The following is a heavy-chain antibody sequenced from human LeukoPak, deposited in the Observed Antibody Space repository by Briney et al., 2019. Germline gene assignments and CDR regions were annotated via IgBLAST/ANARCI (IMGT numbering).Heavy chain of an antibody. CDR2: MNPNSGNT. CDR1: GYTFTSYD. CDR3: ARARVGVTTRYYFDY. J-gene: IGHJ4*02. D-gene: IGHD1-26*01. Sequence: ASVKVSCKASGYTFTSYDINWVRQATGQGLEWMGWMNPNSGNTGYAQKFQGGVTITRNTSISTAYMELSSLRSEDTAVYYCARARVGVTTRYYFDYWGQGTLVTVSS. V-gene: IGHV1-8*03.